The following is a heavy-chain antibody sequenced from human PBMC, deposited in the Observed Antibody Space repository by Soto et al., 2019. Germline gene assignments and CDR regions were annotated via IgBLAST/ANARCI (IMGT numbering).Heavy chain of an antibody. CDR2: IYYTGTT. Sequence: ETLSLTCAVSGDSINNSYWSWIRQPPGKRLEWIGNIYYTGTTTYNPSPESRGTMSVDTSKNQFSLKLNSVDAADTAVYYCAKYRRTEAEGFTLDYWGRGTLVTVSS. CDR3: AKYRRTEAEGFTLDY. V-gene: IGHV4-59*01. D-gene: IGHD6-13*01. J-gene: IGHJ4*02. CDR1: GDSINNSY.